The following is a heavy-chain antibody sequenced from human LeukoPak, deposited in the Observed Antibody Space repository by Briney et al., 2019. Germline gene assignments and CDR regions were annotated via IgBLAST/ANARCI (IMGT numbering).Heavy chain of an antibody. CDR2: VNPNNGAT. CDR1: GYRFTDYY. J-gene: IGHJ4*02. CDR3: ARDYGEAATITAFRTYYYFDH. V-gene: IGHV1-2*02. D-gene: IGHD5-24*01. Sequence: ASVKVSCKASGYRFTDYYMHWVRQAPGQGPEWMGWVNPNNGATNYAQKFQGRVTMTRGTSLSTVYMDLTSLRSDDSAIYYCARDYGEAATITAFRTYYYFDHWGQGTLVTVSS.